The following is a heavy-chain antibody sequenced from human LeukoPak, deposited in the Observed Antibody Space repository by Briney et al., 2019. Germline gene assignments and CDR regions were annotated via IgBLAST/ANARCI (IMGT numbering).Heavy chain of an antibody. CDR2: MNPNSGNT. Sequence: ASVKVSCKASGYTFTSYDINWVRQATGQGLEWMGWMNPNSGNTGYAQKLQGRVTITRNTSISTAYMELSSLRSEDTAVYYCARGPARYCSGGSCRKPNWFDPWGQGTLVTVSS. D-gene: IGHD2-15*01. CDR3: ARGPARYCSGGSCRKPNWFDP. J-gene: IGHJ5*02. V-gene: IGHV1-8*03. CDR1: GYTFTSYD.